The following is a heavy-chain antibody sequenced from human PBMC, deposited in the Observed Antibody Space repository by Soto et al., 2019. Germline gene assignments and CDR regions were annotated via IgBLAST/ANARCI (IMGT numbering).Heavy chain of an antibody. Sequence: QVQLVESGGDVVQPGRSLRLSCAASGFIFSTYVMHWVRQAPGKGLEWVALISKEGNKQYADSVKDRFTVPRDNSKRNLNLELNSLRVEDTATYYCATEDESSGHAGTFQHWGQGTPVSVPP. CDR2: ISKEGNK. CDR1: GFIFSTYV. CDR3: ATEDESSGHAGTFQH. D-gene: IGHD3-22*01. V-gene: IGHV3-30-3*01. J-gene: IGHJ1*01.